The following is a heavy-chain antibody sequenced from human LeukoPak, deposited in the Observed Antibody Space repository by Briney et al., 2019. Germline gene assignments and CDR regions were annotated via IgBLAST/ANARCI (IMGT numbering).Heavy chain of an antibody. J-gene: IGHJ4*02. CDR2: ISPYNGNT. Sequence: GASVKVSCKASGYSFTSYGISWERQAPGQGLEWMGWISPYNGNTNYAQKLQGRVTMTEDTSTDTAYMELSSLRSEDTAVYYCATGLEQLDYWGQGTLVTVSS. CDR1: GYSFTSYG. V-gene: IGHV1-18*01. D-gene: IGHD6-6*01. CDR3: ATGLEQLDY.